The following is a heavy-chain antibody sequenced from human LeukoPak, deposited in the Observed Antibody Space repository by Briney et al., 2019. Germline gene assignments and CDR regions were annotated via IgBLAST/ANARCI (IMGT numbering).Heavy chain of an antibody. CDR2: IIPIFGTA. V-gene: IGHV1-69*05. Sequence: SVKVSCKASGYTFTSYYMHWVRQAPGQGLEWMGRIIPIFGTADYAQKFQGRVTITTDESTSTAYMELSSLRSEDTAVYYCARDRAGITMIVVVDDAFDIWGQGTMVTVSS. CDR1: GYTFTSYY. D-gene: IGHD3-22*01. J-gene: IGHJ3*02. CDR3: ARDRAGITMIVVVDDAFDI.